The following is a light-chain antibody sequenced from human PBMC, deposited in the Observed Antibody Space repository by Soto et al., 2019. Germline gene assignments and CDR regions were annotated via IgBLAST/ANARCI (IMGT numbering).Light chain of an antibody. CDR1: QSFSSN. V-gene: IGKV3-15*01. CDR3: QQYKDWPRT. CDR2: GAS. J-gene: IGKJ5*01. Sequence: EIVMTQSPATLSVSPGERVTLSCRASQSFSSNLAWYQHKPGQAPRLLIYGASTTATDVPPRFSGSGSGTEFTLTISNLQSEDFAAYYCQQYKDWPRTFGQGTRLEIK.